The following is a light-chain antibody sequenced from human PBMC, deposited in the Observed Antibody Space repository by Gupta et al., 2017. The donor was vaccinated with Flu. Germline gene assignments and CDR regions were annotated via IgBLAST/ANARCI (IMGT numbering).Light chain of an antibody. Sequence: EIVMTQSPATLSVSQGETATLSCRASQSVSSNLAWYQQKPGQAPRLLINDASTQGTGLPARFSAVGSGTEFALTISSRQSEDFAVYYCHHHNNCPGPFGQGTKVEI. CDR1: QSVSSN. J-gene: IGKJ1*01. V-gene: IGKV3-15*01. CDR2: DAS. CDR3: HHHNNCPGP.